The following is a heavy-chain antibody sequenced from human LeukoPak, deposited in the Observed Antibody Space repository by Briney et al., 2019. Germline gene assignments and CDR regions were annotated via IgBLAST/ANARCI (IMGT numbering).Heavy chain of an antibody. D-gene: IGHD7-27*01. V-gene: IGHV4-59*01. Sequence: SETLSLTCTVSGGSISSYYWSWIRQPPGKGLEWIGYIYYSGSTNYNPSLKSRVTISVDTSKNQFSLKLSSVTAADTAVYYCARVSELGKGDIWGQGTMVTVSS. CDR3: ARVSELGKGDI. J-gene: IGHJ3*02. CDR2: IYYSGST. CDR1: GGSISSYY.